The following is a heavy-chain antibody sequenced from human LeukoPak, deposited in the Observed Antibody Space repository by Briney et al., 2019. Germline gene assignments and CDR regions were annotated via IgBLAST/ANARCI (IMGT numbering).Heavy chain of an antibody. CDR3: AELGITMIGGV. CDR2: TYSGGRT. V-gene: IGHV3-53*01. D-gene: IGHD3-10*02. Sequence: GGSLRLSCAASGFSVTNNYMSWVRQAPGKGLEWVSVTYSGGRTYYADSVKGRFTISRDNAKNSLYLQMNSLRAEDTAVYYCAELGITMIGGVWDKGTTVTISS. J-gene: IGHJ6*04. CDR1: GFSVTNNY.